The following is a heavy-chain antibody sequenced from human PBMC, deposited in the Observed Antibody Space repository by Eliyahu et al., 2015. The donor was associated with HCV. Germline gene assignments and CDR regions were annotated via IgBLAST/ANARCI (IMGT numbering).Heavy chain of an antibody. D-gene: IGHD1-14*01. CDR1: GFTFSNYG. J-gene: IGHJ5*01. CDR2: ISGSGYST. V-gene: IGHV3-23*01. Sequence: DVQLLQSGGGLVQPGGSLRLSCGASGFTFSNYGMTWVRQAPGKGLEWVSSISGSGYSTYYADSVXGRATISRDSSKNTLYLELTNLRVEDTGIYFCARDQIQPGRFSPQDSWGRGTPVTVSS. CDR3: ARDQIQPGRFSPQDS.